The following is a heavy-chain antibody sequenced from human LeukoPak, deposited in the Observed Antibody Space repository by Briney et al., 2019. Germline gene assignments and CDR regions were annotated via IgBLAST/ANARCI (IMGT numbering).Heavy chain of an antibody. Sequence: GASVKVSCKASGYTFSDYYIHWVRQAPGQGLQWMGWINPKTGDTNYPQKSQGRVTMTRDTSISTAYMALSRLRSDDTAVYYCAREEIAVGGPPPRWFDSWGQGTLVTVSS. V-gene: IGHV1-2*02. CDR2: INPKTGDT. D-gene: IGHD6-19*01. J-gene: IGHJ5*01. CDR1: GYTFSDYY. CDR3: AREEIAVGGPPPRWFDS.